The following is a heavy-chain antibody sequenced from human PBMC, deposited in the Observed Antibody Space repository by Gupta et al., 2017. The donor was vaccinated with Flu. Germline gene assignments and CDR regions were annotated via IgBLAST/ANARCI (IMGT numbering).Heavy chain of an antibody. CDR1: GFTFSSYG. CDR2: IWYDGSNK. J-gene: IGHJ4*02. CDR3: AREGSDISGVEEVRYFDY. V-gene: IGHV3-33*01. Sequence: VQPGRSLRLSCAASGFTFSSYGMHWVRQAPGKGLEWVAVIWYDGSNKYYAESVKGRFTISRDNSKNTLDRQMNSLRADETAVYYCAREGSDISGVEEVRYFDYWGQGTLVTVSS. D-gene: IGHD6-19*01.